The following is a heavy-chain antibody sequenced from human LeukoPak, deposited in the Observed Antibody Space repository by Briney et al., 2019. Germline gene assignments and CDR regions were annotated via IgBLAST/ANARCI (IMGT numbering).Heavy chain of an antibody. CDR2: VIPIFGTA. CDR3: ARDRRYYYDSSGYSTIYGMDV. D-gene: IGHD3-22*01. CDR1: GYTFTSYY. Sequence: SVKVSCKASGYTFTSYYMHWVRQAPGQGLEWMGGVIPIFGTANYAQKFQGRVTITADESTSTAYMELSSLRSEDTAVYYCARDRRYYYDSSGYSTIYGMDVWGQGTTVTVSS. V-gene: IGHV1-69*13. J-gene: IGHJ6*02.